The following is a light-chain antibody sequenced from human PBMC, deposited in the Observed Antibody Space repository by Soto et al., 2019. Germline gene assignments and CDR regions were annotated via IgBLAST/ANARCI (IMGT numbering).Light chain of an antibody. V-gene: IGLV1-44*01. CDR1: SSNIGSNT. Sequence: QPVLTQPPSVSGNPGQRVTISCSGSSSNIGSNTVNWYQQLPGTAPKLLIYHDNKRPSGVPDRVSGSKSGTSASLAISGVQSEDDADYYCATWDDALNVWVFGGGTKLTVL. CDR2: HDN. J-gene: IGLJ3*02. CDR3: ATWDDALNVWV.